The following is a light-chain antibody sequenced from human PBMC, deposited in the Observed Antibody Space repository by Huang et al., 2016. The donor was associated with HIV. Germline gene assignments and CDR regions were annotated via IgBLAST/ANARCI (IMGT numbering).Light chain of an antibody. CDR1: QGMSTD. J-gene: IGKJ5*01. V-gene: IGKV1-16*01. CDR3: QQYNTFPVS. CDR2: AAS. Sequence: DIQMTQFPSSLSASIGDRVTITCRASQGMSTDLAWLQQKPGKAPKSLIYAASRLQSGVPSRFSGSASGTNFSLTINSLQPEDFATYYCQQYNTFPVSFGQGTRLDIK.